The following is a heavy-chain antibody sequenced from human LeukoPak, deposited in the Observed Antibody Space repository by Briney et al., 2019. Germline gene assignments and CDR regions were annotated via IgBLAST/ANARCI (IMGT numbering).Heavy chain of an antibody. CDR2: VSSSSNTI. V-gene: IGHV3-48*01. CDR3: ASLILSTVATVTTGDFDL. CDR1: GFTFSSHS. D-gene: IGHD4-17*01. Sequence: GRSLRLSCAASGFTFSSHSMNWVRQAPGKGLDWISYVSSSSNTIKYADSVKGRFTISRDNAKNSLYLQMNSLRTEDTAVYYCASLILSTVATVTTGDFDLWGRGTLVTVSS. J-gene: IGHJ2*01.